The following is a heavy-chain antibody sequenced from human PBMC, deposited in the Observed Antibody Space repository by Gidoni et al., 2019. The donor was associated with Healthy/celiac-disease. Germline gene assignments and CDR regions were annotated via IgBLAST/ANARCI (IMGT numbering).Heavy chain of an antibody. V-gene: IGHV3-73*01. J-gene: IGHJ4*02. CDR2: IRSKANSYAT. CDR3: TDVDTAR. D-gene: IGHD5-18*01. CDR1: GFSISGSG. Sequence: EVQLVESGGGLVQPGGSLKLSCAASGFSISGSGIHWVRQASGKGLEWVGRIRSKANSYATAYAASVKGRFTISRDDSKNTAYLQMNSLKTEDTAVYYCTDVDTARWGQGTLVTVSS.